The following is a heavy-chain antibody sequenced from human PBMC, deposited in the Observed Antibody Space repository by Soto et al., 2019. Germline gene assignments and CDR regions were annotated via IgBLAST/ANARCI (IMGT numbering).Heavy chain of an antibody. D-gene: IGHD5-18*01. Sequence: QVQLVQSGAEVREPGASVKVSCKASGYTFTNYGVSWVRQAPGQGLEGMGWIGGYKGNTYYAQELQGRATLTTATSTSTAYMELRSLRFDDTAVYYCAPHTLDTGMPSGYWGQGTLVTVSS. J-gene: IGHJ4*02. V-gene: IGHV1-18*01. CDR1: GYTFTNYG. CDR3: APHTLDTGMPSGY. CDR2: IGGYKGNT.